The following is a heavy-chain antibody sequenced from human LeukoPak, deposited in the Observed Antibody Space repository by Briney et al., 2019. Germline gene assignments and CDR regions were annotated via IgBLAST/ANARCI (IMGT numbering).Heavy chain of an antibody. V-gene: IGHV3-53*01. CDR2: IYSGGST. Sequence: GGSLRLSCAASGFTVSSNYMSWVRQAPGKGLEWVSVIYSGGSTYYADSVKGRFTISRDNSKNTLYPQMNSLRAEDTAVYYCARGWGYCSSTSCPLDYWGQGTLVTVSS. D-gene: IGHD2-2*01. J-gene: IGHJ4*02. CDR3: ARGWGYCSSTSCPLDY. CDR1: GFTVSSNY.